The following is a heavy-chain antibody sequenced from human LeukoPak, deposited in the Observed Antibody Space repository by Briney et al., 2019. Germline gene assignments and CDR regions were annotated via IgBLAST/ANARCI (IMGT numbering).Heavy chain of an antibody. CDR1: GFTFSSYA. CDR3: AKDVGLFQGYCSGGSCRNYYYYYGMDV. Sequence: GGSLRLSYAASGFTFSSYAMHWVRQAPGKGLEWVAVISYDGSNKYYADSVKGRFTISRDNSKNTLYLQMNSLRAEDTAVYYCAKDVGLFQGYCSGGSCRNYYYYYGMDVWGQGTTVTVSS. D-gene: IGHD2-15*01. J-gene: IGHJ6*02. CDR2: ISYDGSNK. V-gene: IGHV3-30*04.